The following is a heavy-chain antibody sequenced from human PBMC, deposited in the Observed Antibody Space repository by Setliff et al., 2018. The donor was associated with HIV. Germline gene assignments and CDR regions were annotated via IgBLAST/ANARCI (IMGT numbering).Heavy chain of an antibody. Sequence: ASVKVSCKASGYTFTSYGISWVRQAPGQGLEWMGWISAYNGNTNYAQKLQGRVTMTRDTSTSTVYMELSSLRSEDTAVYYCARGGPVLLWFGELYNYYYYMDVWGKGTTVTVSS. CDR2: ISAYNGNT. J-gene: IGHJ6*03. CDR1: GYTFTSYG. CDR3: ARGGPVLLWFGELYNYYYYMDV. V-gene: IGHV1-18*01. D-gene: IGHD3-10*01.